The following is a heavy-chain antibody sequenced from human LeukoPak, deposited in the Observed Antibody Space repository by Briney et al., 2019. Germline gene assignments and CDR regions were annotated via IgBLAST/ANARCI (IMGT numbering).Heavy chain of an antibody. J-gene: IGHJ6*03. CDR1: GYTFTGYY. CDR3: ARGMETRYYDFWSGYSYYYYYYMDV. V-gene: IGHV1-2*02. D-gene: IGHD3-3*01. CDR2: INPNSGIT. Sequence: ASVKVSCKASGYTFTGYYMHWVRQAPGQGLEWMGWINPNSGITNYAQKFQGRVTMTRDTSISTAYMELSRLRSDDTAVYYCARGMETRYYDFWSGYSYYYYYYMDVXXXXXXXTVX.